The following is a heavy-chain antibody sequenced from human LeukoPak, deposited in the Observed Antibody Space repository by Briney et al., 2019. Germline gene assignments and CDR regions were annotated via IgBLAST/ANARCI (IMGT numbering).Heavy chain of an antibody. CDR2: IYPNGST. J-gene: IGHJ6*03. CDR3: ARITMVRGGFRNYYYYYYMDV. Sequence: PSDTLSLTCTVSGGSISSYYGSWIRQPAGKGLEWIGRIYPNGSTNYNPSLKSRVTMSVDTSKNQFSLKLSSVTAADTAVYYCARITMVRGGFRNYYYYYYMDVWGKGTTVTISS. CDR1: GGSISSYY. D-gene: IGHD3-10*01. V-gene: IGHV4-4*07.